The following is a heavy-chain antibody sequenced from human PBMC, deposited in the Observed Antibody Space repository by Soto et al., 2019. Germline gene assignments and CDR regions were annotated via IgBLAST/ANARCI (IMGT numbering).Heavy chain of an antibody. CDR3: AKEIAGGSGWPSAFDY. J-gene: IGHJ4*02. CDR2: ISGSGGST. D-gene: IGHD6-19*01. V-gene: IGHV3-23*01. Sequence: EVQLLESGGGLVQPGGSLRLSCAASGFTFSSYAMSWVRQAPGKGLDWVSAISGSGGSTYYADSVKGRFTISRDNSKNTLYLQMNSLRAEDTAVYYCAKEIAGGSGWPSAFDYWGQGTLVTVSS. CDR1: GFTFSSYA.